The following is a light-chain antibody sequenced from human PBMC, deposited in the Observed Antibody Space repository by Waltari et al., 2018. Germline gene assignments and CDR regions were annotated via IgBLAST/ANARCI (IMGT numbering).Light chain of an antibody. J-gene: IGKJ2*01. V-gene: IGKV4-1*01. Sequence: DLVMTQSPDSLAASLGERATINCKSSQSALSSSNNKNYIAWYQQKPGQPPKLLIYWASTRVSGVPDRFSGSGSETDCTLTISRLQAEDVAVYYCQKFDTTPSYTFGQGTKLEIK. CDR3: QKFDTTPSYT. CDR1: QSALSSSNNKNY. CDR2: WAS.